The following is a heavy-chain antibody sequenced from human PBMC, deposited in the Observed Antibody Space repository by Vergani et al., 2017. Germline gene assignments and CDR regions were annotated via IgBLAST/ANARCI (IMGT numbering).Heavy chain of an antibody. V-gene: IGHV4-34*01. CDR2: IDHTGRP. CDR1: GGSFTSYH. CDR3: ARVNTETNGHLYYYYYMDG. J-gene: IGHJ6*03. Sequence: QVQLQQWGGGLLKPSETLSLTCVVNGGSFTSYHWTWIRQSPGEGLEWVGDIDHTGRPDYNPSLKSRRTMSVEKSRNQFSLTLNSVTATDTAIYFCARVNTETNGHLYYYYYMDGWGQGTAVTVS. D-gene: IGHD4-11*01.